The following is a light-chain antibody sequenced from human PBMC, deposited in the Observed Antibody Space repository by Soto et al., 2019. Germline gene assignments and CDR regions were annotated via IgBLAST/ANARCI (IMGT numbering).Light chain of an antibody. CDR1: SSDVGGFNY. CDR3: NSYTSASFPYV. Sequence: QSALTQPASVSGSPGQSITISCTGTSSDVGGFNYVSWFQQHPGKAPRVMIYQVSHRPSGVSGRFSGSKSGNTASLTISGLQPEDEADYYCNSYTSASFPYVFGTGTKLTVL. J-gene: IGLJ1*01. V-gene: IGLV2-14*01. CDR2: QVS.